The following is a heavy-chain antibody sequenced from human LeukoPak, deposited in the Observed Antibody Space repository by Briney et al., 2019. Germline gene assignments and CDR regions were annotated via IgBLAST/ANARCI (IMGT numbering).Heavy chain of an antibody. D-gene: IGHD6-13*01. CDR3: ARVAAAGTGLYNWFDP. CDR1: GGSISSGDYY. V-gene: IGHV4-30-4*08. CDR2: IYYSGST. Sequence: TLSLTCTVSGGSISSGDYYWSWIRQPPGKGLEWIGYIYYSGSTYYNPSLKSRVTISVDTSKNQFSLKLSSVTAADTAVYYCARVAAAGTGLYNWFDPWGQGTLVTVSS. J-gene: IGHJ5*02.